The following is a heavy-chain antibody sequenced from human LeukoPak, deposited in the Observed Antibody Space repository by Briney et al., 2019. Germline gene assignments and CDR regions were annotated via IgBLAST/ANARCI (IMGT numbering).Heavy chain of an antibody. D-gene: IGHD3-10*01. V-gene: IGHV1-69*13. CDR3: ARDGGSGSYYEGGWFDP. Sequence: ASVKVSCKASGGTFSSYAISWVRQAPGQGLEWMGGIIPIFGTANYAQKFQGRVTITADESTSTAYMELSSLRSEDTAVYYCARDGGSGSYYEGGWFDPWGQGTLVTVSS. CDR2: IIPIFGTA. J-gene: IGHJ5*02. CDR1: GGTFSSYA.